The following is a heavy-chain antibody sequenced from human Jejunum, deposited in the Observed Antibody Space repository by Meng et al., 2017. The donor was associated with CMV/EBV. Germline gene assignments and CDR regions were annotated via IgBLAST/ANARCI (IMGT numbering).Heavy chain of an antibody. V-gene: IGHV4-39*01. J-gene: IGHJ1*01. Sequence: ISSSTYYSGWIRQSPGKGLEWIGSIFYSGSVYSSPSLRSRVTISIDTSLNQSYLKLTSVTAADTAVYYCARHEGGSYNGPEYSQQWGHGTLVTVSS. CDR3: ARHEGGSYNGPEYSQQ. CDR2: IFYSGSV. CDR1: ISSSTYY. D-gene: IGHD1-26*01.